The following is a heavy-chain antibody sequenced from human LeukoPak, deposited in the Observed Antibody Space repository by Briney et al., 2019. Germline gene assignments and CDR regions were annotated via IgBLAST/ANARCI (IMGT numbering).Heavy chain of an antibody. J-gene: IGHJ4*02. CDR2: ISSSSSTI. V-gene: IGHV3-48*01. CDR3: AKDIFTMVRGVVDY. Sequence: GGSLRLSCAASGFTFSSYSMNWVRQAPGKGLEWVSYISSSSSTIYYADSVKGRFTISRDNAKNSLYLQMNSLRAEDTALYYCAKDIFTMVRGVVDYWGQGTLVTVSS. D-gene: IGHD3-10*01. CDR1: GFTFSSYS.